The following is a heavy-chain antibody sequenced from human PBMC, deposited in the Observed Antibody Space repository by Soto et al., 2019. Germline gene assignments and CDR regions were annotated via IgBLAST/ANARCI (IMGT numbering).Heavy chain of an antibody. D-gene: IGHD3-22*01. Sequence: GGSLRLSCAASGFTFSDYYMSWIRQAPGKGLEWVSYISSSSSYTNYADSVKGRFTISRDNAKNSLYLQMNSLRAEDTAVYYCARDGLMYYYDSSGYYREDYFDYWGQGTLVTVSS. V-gene: IGHV3-11*06. CDR1: GFTFSDYY. CDR2: ISSSSSYT. CDR3: ARDGLMYYYDSSGYYREDYFDY. J-gene: IGHJ4*02.